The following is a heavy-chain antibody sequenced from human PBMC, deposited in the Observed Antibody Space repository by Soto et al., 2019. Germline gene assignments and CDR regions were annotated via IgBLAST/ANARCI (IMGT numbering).Heavy chain of an antibody. CDR2: IIPIFGTA. J-gene: IGHJ6*02. CDR1: GGTFSSYA. Sequence: QVQLVQSGAEVKKPGSSVKVSCKASGGTFSSYAISWVRQAPGQGLEWMGGIIPIFGTANYAQKFQGRVTITADESTSTAYMGLSSQRSEDTAVYYCARTKADSSAMGRYYYYYGMDVWGQGTTVTVSS. D-gene: IGHD3-22*01. V-gene: IGHV1-69*12. CDR3: ARTKADSSAMGRYYYYYGMDV.